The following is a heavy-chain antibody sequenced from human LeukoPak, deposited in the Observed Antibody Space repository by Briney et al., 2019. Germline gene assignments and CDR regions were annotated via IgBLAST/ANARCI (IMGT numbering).Heavy chain of an antibody. V-gene: IGHV1-18*01. D-gene: IGHD1-26*01. CDR1: GYTFTSYG. J-gene: IGHJ4*02. CDR3: ARDRNRAYSGSSEVDY. CDR2: ISAYNGNT. Sequence: GASVKVSCKASGYTFTSYGISWVRQAPGQGLEWMGWISAYNGNTNYAQKLQGRVTMTTDTSTSTAYMELRSLRSDDTAVYYCARDRNRAYSGSSEVDYWGPGTLVTVSP.